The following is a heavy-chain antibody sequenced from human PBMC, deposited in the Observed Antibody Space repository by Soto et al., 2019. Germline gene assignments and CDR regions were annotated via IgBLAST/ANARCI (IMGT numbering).Heavy chain of an antibody. CDR1: GGTFSSYT. CDR2: IIPILGIA. J-gene: IGHJ5*02. V-gene: IGHV1-69*04. CDR3: ARDIGDYYDSSGYPWFDP. Sequence: ASVKVSCKASGGTFSSYTISWVRQAPGQGLEWMGRIIPILGIANYAQKFQGRVTITADKSTSTAYMELSSLRSEDTAVYYCARDIGDYYDSSGYPWFDPWGQGTLVTVSS. D-gene: IGHD3-22*01.